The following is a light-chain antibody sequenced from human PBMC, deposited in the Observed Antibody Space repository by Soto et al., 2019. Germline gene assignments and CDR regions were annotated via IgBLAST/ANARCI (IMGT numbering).Light chain of an antibody. V-gene: IGKV1-5*03. CDR1: QSISDL. Sequence: DIQMTQSPSTLSASVGDRVTITCRASQSISDLLAWYQQKPGKAPKLLIYKASSLKSGVPSRFSGSGSGTEYTLTISSLQPDDFVSYYCQQYNGYWTFGQGTKVEIK. CDR2: KAS. CDR3: QQYNGYWT. J-gene: IGKJ1*01.